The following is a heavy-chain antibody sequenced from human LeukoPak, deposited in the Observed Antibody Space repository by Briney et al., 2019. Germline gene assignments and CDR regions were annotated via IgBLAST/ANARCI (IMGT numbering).Heavy chain of an antibody. V-gene: IGHV1-18*01. CDR3: ARDMGIAVAGTADFDY. D-gene: IGHD6-19*01. CDR2: ISAYNGNT. Sequence: WASVKVSCKASGYTFTSYGISWVRQAPGQGLEWMGWISAYNGNTNYAQKLQGRVTMTTDTSTSTAYMELRSLRSDDTAVYYWARDMGIAVAGTADFDYWGQGTLVSVSS. J-gene: IGHJ4*02. CDR1: GYTFTSYG.